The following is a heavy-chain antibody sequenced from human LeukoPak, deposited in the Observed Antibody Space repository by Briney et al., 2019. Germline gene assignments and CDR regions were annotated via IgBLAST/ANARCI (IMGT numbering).Heavy chain of an antibody. Sequence: GGSLRLSCAASGFTVSSNYMSWVRQAPGKGLEWVSVIYSGGNTHYADAVKGRFTISRDNSKNTLYLQMNSLRAEDTAVYYCARGQLVTYYYMDVWGKGTTVTVSS. D-gene: IGHD6-13*01. CDR3: ARGQLVTYYYMDV. V-gene: IGHV3-53*01. CDR1: GFTVSSNY. CDR2: IYSGGNT. J-gene: IGHJ6*03.